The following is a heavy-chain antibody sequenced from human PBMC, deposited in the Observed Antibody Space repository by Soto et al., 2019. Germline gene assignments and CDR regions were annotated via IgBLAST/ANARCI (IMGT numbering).Heavy chain of an antibody. CDR1: GGSFSGYY. D-gene: IGHD6-13*01. CDR2: INHSGST. J-gene: IGHJ5*02. Sequence: QVQLQQWGAGLLKPSETLSLTCAVYGGSFSGYYWSWIRQPPGKGLEWIGEINHSGSTNYNPSLKSRVTISVDTSKNQFSLKLSSVTDADTAVYYCARIPWVAAAGRSWDWFDPWGQGTLVTVSS. CDR3: ARIPWVAAAGRSWDWFDP. V-gene: IGHV4-34*01.